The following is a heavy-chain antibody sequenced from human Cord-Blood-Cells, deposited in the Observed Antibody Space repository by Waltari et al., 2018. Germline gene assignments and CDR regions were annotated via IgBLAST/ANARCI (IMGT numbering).Heavy chain of an antibody. Sequence: QVQLQQWGAGLLKPSQTLSLPRAVSGGSFIGYYWTCIRQPPGKRLECIGEINHSGSTNYNPSFKSRVTISVDTSKNQFSLKLSSVTAADTAVYYCARGLTSGYYDSSGYYDWGQGTLVTVSS. CDR2: INHSGST. V-gene: IGHV4-34*01. CDR1: GGSFIGYY. J-gene: IGHJ4*02. D-gene: IGHD3-22*01. CDR3: ARGLTSGYYDSSGYYD.